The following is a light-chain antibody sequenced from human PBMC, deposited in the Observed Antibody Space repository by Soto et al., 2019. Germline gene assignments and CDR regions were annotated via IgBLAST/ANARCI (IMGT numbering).Light chain of an antibody. Sequence: QSALTKPPSAAGSLGQSVTISCTGTSSDVGGYNYVSWYQQHPGKAPKLLIYDVSRRPSGVPDRFSGSKSGNTASLTVSGLQAEDEADYYCSSYAGSNNLVFGTGTKLTVL. V-gene: IGLV2-8*01. CDR1: SSDVGGYNY. CDR3: SSYAGSNNLV. CDR2: DVS. J-gene: IGLJ1*01.